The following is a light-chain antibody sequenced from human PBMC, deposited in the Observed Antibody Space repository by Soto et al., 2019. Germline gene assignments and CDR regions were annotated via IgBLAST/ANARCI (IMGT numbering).Light chain of an antibody. CDR1: ISNIGTNS. CDR3: AAWDDNLNGPL. V-gene: IGLV1-44*01. Sequence: QSVLTQPPSASGTPGQRVTISCSGAISNIGTNSVHWYQPLPGTAPKLVIYADSQRPSGVPDRFSGSKSGTSASLAISGHQSEDDADYLCAAWDDNLNGPLFGTGTKLTVL. J-gene: IGLJ1*01. CDR2: ADS.